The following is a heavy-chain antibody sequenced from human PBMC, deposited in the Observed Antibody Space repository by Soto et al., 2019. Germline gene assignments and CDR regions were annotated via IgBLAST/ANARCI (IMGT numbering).Heavy chain of an antibody. CDR3: AREYSSGWSGY. V-gene: IGHV1-69*01. J-gene: IGHJ4*02. CDR2: IVPLLGTA. Sequence: QVHLVQSGAEVKKPGSSVKVSCKASGGTFSPSGISWVRQAPGQGLEWVGRIVPLLGTANYAQRFQGRVRITADESTRTAYMELSSLRSEDTAVYYCAREYSSGWSGYWGQGTLVTVSS. CDR1: GGTFSPSG. D-gene: IGHD6-19*01.